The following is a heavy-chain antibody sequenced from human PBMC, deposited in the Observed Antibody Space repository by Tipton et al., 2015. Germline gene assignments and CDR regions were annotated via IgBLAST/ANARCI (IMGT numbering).Heavy chain of an antibody. J-gene: IGHJ4*02. CDR2: IYKSGIT. CDR1: SGSIRSSDDY. D-gene: IGHD6-25*01. Sequence: TLSLTCTVSSGSIRSSDDYWSWLRQHPGKGLEWIGRIYKSGITEYTPSLKSRVSISVDTSKNQFSLKLRSVTAADTAVYYCARADAALDYWGQGTLVTVSS. CDR3: ARADAALDY. V-gene: IGHV4-31*03.